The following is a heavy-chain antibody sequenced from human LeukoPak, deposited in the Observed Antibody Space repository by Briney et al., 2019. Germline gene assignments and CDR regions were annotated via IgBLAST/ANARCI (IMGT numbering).Heavy chain of an antibody. V-gene: IGHV4-34*01. Sequence: PSETLSLTCAVYGGSFSGYYWSWIRQPPGKGLEWIGEVNHSGSTNYNPSLKSRVTISVDTSKNQFSLKLSSVTAADTAVYYCATFAYGDYVGDYWGQGTLVTVSS. CDR1: GGSFSGYY. CDR2: VNHSGST. J-gene: IGHJ4*02. CDR3: ATFAYGDYVGDY. D-gene: IGHD4-17*01.